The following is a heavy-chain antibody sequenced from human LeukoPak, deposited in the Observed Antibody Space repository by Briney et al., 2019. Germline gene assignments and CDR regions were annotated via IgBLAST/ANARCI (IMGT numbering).Heavy chain of an antibody. J-gene: IGHJ4*02. D-gene: IGHD6-19*01. CDR3: ARGDASGWSY. Sequence: GGSLRLSCAASGFTVSSSYMNWVRQAPGKGLVWLSYISGSGSIIYYAGSVKGRFTISRDNAKNSLYLQMNSLRDEDTAVYYCARGDASGWSYWGQGTLVTVSS. CDR1: GFTVSSSY. CDR2: ISGSGSII. V-gene: IGHV3-48*02.